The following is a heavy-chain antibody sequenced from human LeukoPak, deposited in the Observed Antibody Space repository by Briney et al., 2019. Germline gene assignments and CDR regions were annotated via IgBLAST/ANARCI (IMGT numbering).Heavy chain of an antibody. CDR1: GYTFTGYD. J-gene: IGHJ4*02. V-gene: IGHV1-8*01. CDR2: MNPNSGNT. D-gene: IGHD3-22*01. Sequence: ASVKVSCKASGYTFTGYDINWVRQATGQGLEWMGWMNPNSGNTGYAQKFQGRVTMTRNTSISTAYMELSSLRSEDTAVYYCARGNIEVITLLDYWGQGTLVTVSS. CDR3: ARGNIEVITLLDY.